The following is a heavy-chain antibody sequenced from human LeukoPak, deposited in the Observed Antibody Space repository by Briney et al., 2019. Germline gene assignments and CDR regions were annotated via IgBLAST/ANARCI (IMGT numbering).Heavy chain of an antibody. CDR1: GFTFSSYG. CDR3: AKDDFESHGFDY. Sequence: PGGSLRLSCAASGFTFSSYGMHWVRQAPGKGLEWVSVIWYGGSNKYYADSVKGRFTISRDNSKNTLYLQMNSLRAEDTAVYYYAKDDFESHGFDYWGQGTLVTVSS. V-gene: IGHV3-33*06. J-gene: IGHJ4*02. CDR2: IWYGGSNK. D-gene: IGHD2-21*02.